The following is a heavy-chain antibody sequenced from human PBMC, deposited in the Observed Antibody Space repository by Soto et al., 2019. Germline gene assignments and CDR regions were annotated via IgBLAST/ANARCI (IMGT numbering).Heavy chain of an antibody. V-gene: IGHV4-34*01. Sequence: PSETLSLTCAVYGGSFSGYYWSWIRQPPGKGLEWIGEINHSGSTNYNPSLKSRVTISVDTSKNQFSLKLSSVTAADTAVYYCARSPGHKLRRTLPSYYYYGMDVWGQGTTVTVSS. CDR3: ARSPGHKLRRTLPSYYYYGMDV. J-gene: IGHJ6*02. CDR2: INHSGST. CDR1: GGSFSGYY. D-gene: IGHD1-7*01.